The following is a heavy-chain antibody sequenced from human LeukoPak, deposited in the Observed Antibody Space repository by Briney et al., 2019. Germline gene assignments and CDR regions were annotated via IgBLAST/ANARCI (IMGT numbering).Heavy chain of an antibody. Sequence: LSLSCAASGFTFSSYAMSWVRQPPGKGLEWIGYIYHSGSTYYNPSLKSRVTISVDRSKNQFSLKLSSVTAADTAVYYCASYGDYAGFDYWGQGTLVTVSS. CDR3: ASYGDYAGFDY. J-gene: IGHJ4*02. D-gene: IGHD4-17*01. CDR1: GFTFSSYA. V-gene: IGHV4-30-2*01. CDR2: IYHSGST.